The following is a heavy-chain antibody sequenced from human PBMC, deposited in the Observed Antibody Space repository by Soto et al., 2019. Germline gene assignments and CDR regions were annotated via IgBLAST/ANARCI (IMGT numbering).Heavy chain of an antibody. CDR2: ISGYNGDT. CDR1: GYTFSRYG. D-gene: IGHD2-8*01. V-gene: IGHV1-18*01. J-gene: IGHJ6*02. CDR3: AKNGQPPYYYYGMDV. Sequence: GQLVQSGPEVKKPGASGKVSCKTSGYTFSRYGISWVRQAPGQGLEWMGWISGYNGDTNYAQKVQGRVTMTIDTSTYTAYMELRSLTSDDTAIYYCAKNGQPPYYYYGMDVWGQGTTVTVSS.